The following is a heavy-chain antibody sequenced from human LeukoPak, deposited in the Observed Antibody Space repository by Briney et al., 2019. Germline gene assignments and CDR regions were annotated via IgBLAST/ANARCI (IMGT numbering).Heavy chain of an antibody. Sequence: PSETLSLTCTVSGDSISSYYWSWIRQPAGKGLEWIGRIYTSGSTNYNPSLKSRVTMSVDTSKNQFSLKLSSVTAADTAVYYCARDVYYYDSSAIEDDAFDIWGQGTMVTVSS. D-gene: IGHD3-22*01. CDR3: ARDVYYYDSSAIEDDAFDI. CDR2: IYTSGST. V-gene: IGHV4-4*07. J-gene: IGHJ3*02. CDR1: GDSISSYY.